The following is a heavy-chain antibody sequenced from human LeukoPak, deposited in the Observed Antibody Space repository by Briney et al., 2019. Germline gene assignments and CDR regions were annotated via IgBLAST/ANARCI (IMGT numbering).Heavy chain of an antibody. V-gene: IGHV3-23*01. J-gene: IGHJ5*02. D-gene: IGHD6-13*01. CDR2: ISAAGGSA. Sequence: GGSLRLSCAASGFTFSTYAMSWVRQAPGKGLEWVSAISAAGGSAYYAASVKRRFTVSRSNSKNTLYLQMTSLRAENTALSYCAKEQLFPTFGSDAWGQGRLVTVSS. CDR1: GFTFSTYA. CDR3: AKEQLFPTFGSDA.